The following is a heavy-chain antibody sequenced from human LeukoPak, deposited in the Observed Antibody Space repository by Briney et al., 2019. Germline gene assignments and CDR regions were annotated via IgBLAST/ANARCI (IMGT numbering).Heavy chain of an antibody. D-gene: IGHD3/OR15-3a*01. J-gene: IGHJ2*01. Sequence: PGGSLRLSCAASGFSFSSYAMNWVRQAPGKGLEWVSGISTGGNTYYADSVKGRFTISRDNSKNTLYLQMNSLRAEDTAVYYCAKDWTGSKPFDLWGRGTLVTVSS. CDR3: AKDWTGSKPFDL. CDR1: GFSFSSYA. CDR2: ISTGGNT. V-gene: IGHV3-23*01.